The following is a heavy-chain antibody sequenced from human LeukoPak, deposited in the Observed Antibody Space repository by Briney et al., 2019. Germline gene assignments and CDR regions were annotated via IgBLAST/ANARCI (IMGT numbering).Heavy chain of an antibody. CDR3: ARYIRSPLYYFDY. J-gene: IGHJ4*02. V-gene: IGHV3-23*01. D-gene: IGHD1-1*01. CDR1: GFTFSSYA. CDR2: ISGSGGST. Sequence: GGSLRLSCAASGFTFSSYAMSWVRQAPGKGLEWVSAISGSGGSTYYADSVKGRFTISRDNSKNTLYLQMNSLRAEDTAVYYCARYIRSPLYYFDYWGRGTLVTVSS.